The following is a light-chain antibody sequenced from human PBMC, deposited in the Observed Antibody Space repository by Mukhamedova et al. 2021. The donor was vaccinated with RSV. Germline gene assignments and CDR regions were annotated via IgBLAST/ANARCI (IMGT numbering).Light chain of an antibody. Sequence: RVTITCRASQSISSWLAWYQQKPGKAPKLLIYKASSLESVVPSSFSGSGSGTEFTLTISSLQPDDFATYYCQQYNSYSFTFGPGT. CDR3: QQYNSYSFT. J-gene: IGKJ3*01. CDR1: QSISSW. CDR2: KAS. V-gene: IGKV1-5*03.